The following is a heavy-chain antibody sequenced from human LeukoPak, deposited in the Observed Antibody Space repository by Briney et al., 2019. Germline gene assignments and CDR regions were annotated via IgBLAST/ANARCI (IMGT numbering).Heavy chain of an antibody. CDR1: GGSISSYY. CDR3: ARDYYDSSGYYYANWFDP. CDR2: IYYSGST. J-gene: IGHJ5*02. D-gene: IGHD3-22*01. V-gene: IGHV4-59*01. Sequence: PSETLSLTCTVSGGSISSYYWSWIRQPPGKGLEWIGYIYYSGSTNYNPSLKSRVTISVDTYKNQFSLKLSSVTAADTAVYYCARDYYDSSGYYYANWFDPWGQGTLVTVSS.